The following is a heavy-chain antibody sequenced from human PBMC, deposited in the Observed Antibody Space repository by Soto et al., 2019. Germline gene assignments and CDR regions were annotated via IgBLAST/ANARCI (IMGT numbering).Heavy chain of an antibody. CDR3: ARSDTVPKFDP. V-gene: IGHV4-34*01. Sequence: QVQLQQWGAGLLKPSETLYLSCSVYGGSFSGYYWSWIRQPPGKGLEWIGEINHSGSTNYNPSLKSRVTISVDTSKNQFSLKLSSVTAADTAVYYCARSDTVPKFDPWGQGTLVTVSS. J-gene: IGHJ5*02. CDR1: GGSFSGYY. D-gene: IGHD2-8*01. CDR2: INHSGST.